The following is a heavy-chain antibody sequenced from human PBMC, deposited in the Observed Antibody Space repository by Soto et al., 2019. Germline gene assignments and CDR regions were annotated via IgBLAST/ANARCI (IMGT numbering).Heavy chain of an antibody. V-gene: IGHV3-74*01. Sequence: PGGSLRLSCAASGFTFSSYWMHWVRQAPGKGLVWVSRINSDGSSTSYADSVKGRFTNSRDNAKNTLYLQMNSLRAEDTAVYYCARDRMVTNPGNYYYYYYGMDVWGQGTTVTVSS. D-gene: IGHD2-21*02. J-gene: IGHJ6*02. CDR2: INSDGSST. CDR3: ARDRMVTNPGNYYYYYYGMDV. CDR1: GFTFSSYW.